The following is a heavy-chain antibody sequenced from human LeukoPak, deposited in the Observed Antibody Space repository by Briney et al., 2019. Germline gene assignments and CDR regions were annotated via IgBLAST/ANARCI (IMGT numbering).Heavy chain of an antibody. J-gene: IGHJ3*02. CDR1: GGSISSYY. Sequence: SETLSLTCTVSGGSISSYYWSWIRQPAGKGLEWIGRIYTSGSTNYNPSLKSRVTMSVDTSNNQFSLKLSSVTAADTAVYYCAGVRPLYYYDNKDAFDIWGQGTLVTVSS. CDR3: AGVRPLYYYDNKDAFDI. CDR2: IYTSGST. D-gene: IGHD3-22*01. V-gene: IGHV4-4*07.